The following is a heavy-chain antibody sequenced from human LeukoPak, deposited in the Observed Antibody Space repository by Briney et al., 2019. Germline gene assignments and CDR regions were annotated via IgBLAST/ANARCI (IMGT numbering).Heavy chain of an antibody. J-gene: IGHJ4*02. Sequence: ASVKVSCKASGGTFSSYAISWVRQAPGQGLEWMGRIIPIFGTANYAQKFQGRVTITADESTSTAYMELSSLRSEDTAVYYCASLGGGSTVTTYLNYWGQGTLVTVSS. CDR3: ASLGGGSTVTTYLNY. CDR2: IIPIFGTA. CDR1: GGTFSSYA. D-gene: IGHD4-17*01. V-gene: IGHV1-69*13.